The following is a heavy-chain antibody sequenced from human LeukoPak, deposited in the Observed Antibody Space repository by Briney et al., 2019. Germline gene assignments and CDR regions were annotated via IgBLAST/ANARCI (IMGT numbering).Heavy chain of an antibody. D-gene: IGHD2-15*01. Sequence: ASVKVSCKASGYTFTSYGISWVRQAPGQGLEWMGWISAYNGNANYAQKLQGRVTMTTDTSTSTAYMELRSLRSDDTAVYYCARRRVAATTLDPWGQGTLVTVSS. J-gene: IGHJ5*02. V-gene: IGHV1-18*01. CDR3: ARRRVAATTLDP. CDR2: ISAYNGNA. CDR1: GYTFTSYG.